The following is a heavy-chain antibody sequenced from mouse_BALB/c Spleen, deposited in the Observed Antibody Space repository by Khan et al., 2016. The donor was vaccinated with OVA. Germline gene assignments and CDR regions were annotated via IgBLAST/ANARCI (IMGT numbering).Heavy chain of an antibody. D-gene: IGHD1-2*01. CDR2: ISYSGST. V-gene: IGHV3-2*02. Sequence: EVQLQESGPGLVKPSQSLSLTCTVTGYSITSDYAWNWIRQFPGNKLEWMGYISYSGSTSYNPSLKSRISITRDTSKNQFFLQLNSGTTEDRATYSCARTARLKYWGQGTTLTVSS. J-gene: IGHJ2*01. CDR3: ARTARLKY. CDR1: GYSITSDYA.